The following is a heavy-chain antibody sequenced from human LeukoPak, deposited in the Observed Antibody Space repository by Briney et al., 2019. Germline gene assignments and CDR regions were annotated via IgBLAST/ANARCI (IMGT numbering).Heavy chain of an antibody. CDR1: GFTFSSYA. CDR2: ISGSGGST. D-gene: IGHD4-23*01. Sequence: PGASLRLSCAASGFTFSSYAMSWVRQAPGKGLEWVSAISGSGGSTYYADSVKGRITISRDNSKNTLYLQMNSLRAEDTAVYYCAKSTWVTPLVGYWGQGTLVTVSS. CDR3: AKSTWVTPLVGY. V-gene: IGHV3-23*01. J-gene: IGHJ4*02.